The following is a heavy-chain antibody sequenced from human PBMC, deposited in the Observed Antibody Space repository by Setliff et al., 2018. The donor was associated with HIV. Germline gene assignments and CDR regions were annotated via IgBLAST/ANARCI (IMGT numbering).Heavy chain of an antibody. J-gene: IGHJ4*02. Sequence: SETLSLTCTVSGGSISSGTYYWSWIRQPAGKGLEWIGRIYTSGSTNYNPSLKSRVTISVDTSKNQLSLKLSSVTAADTAVYYCARDPYCPNTCYEDFTFDSWGQGTLVTVSS. CDR2: IYTSGST. V-gene: IGHV4-61*02. D-gene: IGHD2-8*01. CDR3: ARDPYCPNTCYEDFTFDS. CDR1: GGSISSGTYY.